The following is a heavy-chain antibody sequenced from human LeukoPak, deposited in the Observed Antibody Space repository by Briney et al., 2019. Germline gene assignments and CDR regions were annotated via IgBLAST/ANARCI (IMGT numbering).Heavy chain of an antibody. Sequence: PGGSLRLSCAASGFTFSSYSMNWVRQAPGKGLEWVSFISSSRSYIYYADSVKGRFTISRDNSKNYLYLQMNSLRAEDTALYYCAKGTSSWHEFDSWGQGTLVTVSS. CDR3: AKGTSSWHEFDS. D-gene: IGHD6-13*01. CDR1: GFTFSSYS. J-gene: IGHJ4*02. CDR2: ISSSRSYI. V-gene: IGHV3-21*04.